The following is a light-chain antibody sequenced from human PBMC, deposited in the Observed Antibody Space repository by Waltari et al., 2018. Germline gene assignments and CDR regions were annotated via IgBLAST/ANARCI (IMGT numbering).Light chain of an antibody. CDR1: SGSIASNY. CDR2: EDS. CDR3: QSYDGSNPVV. Sequence: FLLTQPHSVSESPGKTVTISCTRTSGSIASNYGQWYQQPPGSAPPTVIFEDSQRPSGVPDRFSGSVDISSNSASLTISGLETEDEADYYCQSYDGSNPVVFGGGTKLTVL. J-gene: IGLJ3*02. V-gene: IGLV6-57*03.